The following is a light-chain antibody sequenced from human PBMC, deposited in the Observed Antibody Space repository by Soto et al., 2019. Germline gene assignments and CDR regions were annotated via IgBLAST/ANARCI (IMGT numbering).Light chain of an antibody. Sequence: QSALTQPPSASGTPGQRVTISCSGSSSNIGSNYVYWYQQLPGTAPKLVIYSNNQRPSGVPDRFSGSKSGTSAPLAISGLRSEDEADYYCAAWDDSLSAYVFGTGTKVTVL. V-gene: IGLV1-47*02. CDR1: SSNIGSNY. CDR2: SNN. CDR3: AAWDDSLSAYV. J-gene: IGLJ1*01.